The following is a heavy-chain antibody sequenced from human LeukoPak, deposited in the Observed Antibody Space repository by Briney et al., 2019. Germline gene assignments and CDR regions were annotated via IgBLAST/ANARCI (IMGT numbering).Heavy chain of an antibody. V-gene: IGHV4-59*01. CDR2: IYYSGST. D-gene: IGHD6-13*01. Sequence: KPSETLSLTCTVSGGSISSYYWSWIRQPPGKGLEWIGYIYYSGSTNYNPSLKSRVTISVDTSKNQFSLKLSSVTAADTAVYYCARATSSSWYGPLDYWGQGTLVTVSS. CDR1: GGSISSYY. CDR3: ARATSSSWYGPLDY. J-gene: IGHJ4*02.